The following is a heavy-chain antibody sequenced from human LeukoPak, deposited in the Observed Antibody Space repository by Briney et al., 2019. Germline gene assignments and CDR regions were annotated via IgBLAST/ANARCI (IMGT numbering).Heavy chain of an antibody. CDR3: ARDLDYNDSSDYDAFDI. CDR1: GYAFTGYY. J-gene: IGHJ3*02. CDR2: INPNSGGT. V-gene: IGHV1-2*02. Sequence: GASVKVSCKAPGYAFTGYYMHWVRQAPGQGLEWMGWINPNSGGTKYTQRFQGRVTMTRDTSINTAYMELSRLRSDDTAVYYCARDLDYNDSSDYDAFDIWGQGTMVTVSS. D-gene: IGHD3-22*01.